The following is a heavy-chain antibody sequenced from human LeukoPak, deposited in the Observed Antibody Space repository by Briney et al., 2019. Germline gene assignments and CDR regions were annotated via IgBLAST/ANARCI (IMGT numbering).Heavy chain of an antibody. CDR2: ISWNSGSI. J-gene: IGHJ3*02. Sequence: GGSLRLSCAASGFTFDDYAMHWVRQAPGKGLEWVSGISWNSGSIGYADSVKGRFTISRDNAKNSLYLQMNSLRAEDTAVYYCASEPEAFDIWGQGTMVTVSS. CDR3: ASEPEAFDI. D-gene: IGHD3-3*01. V-gene: IGHV3-9*01. CDR1: GFTFDDYA.